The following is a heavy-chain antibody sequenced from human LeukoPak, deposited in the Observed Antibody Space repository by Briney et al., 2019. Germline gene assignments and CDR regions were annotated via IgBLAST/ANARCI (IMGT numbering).Heavy chain of an antibody. CDR1: GFTFSSYS. V-gene: IGHV3-48*04. D-gene: IGHD3-10*01. J-gene: IGHJ4*02. CDR2: ISSSSSTI. Sequence: PGGSLRLSCAASGFTFSSYSMNWVRQAPGKGLEWVSYISSSSSTIYYADSVKGRFTISRDNAKNSLYLQMNSLRAEDTAVYYCARDVLLWFGELSYWGQGTLVTVSS. CDR3: ARDVLLWFGELSY.